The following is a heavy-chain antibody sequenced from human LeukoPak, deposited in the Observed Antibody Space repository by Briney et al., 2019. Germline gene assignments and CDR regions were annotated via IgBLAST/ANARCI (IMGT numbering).Heavy chain of an antibody. CDR2: INPNSGGT. D-gene: IGHD6-6*01. J-gene: IGHJ4*02. CDR3: ASGSSSDY. Sequence: ASVKVSCKASGYTFTSYGISWVRQAPGQGLEWMGWINPNSGGTNYAQKFQGRVTITRDTSISTAYMELSRLRSDDTAVYYCASGSSSDYWGQGTLVTVSS. CDR1: GYTFTSYG. V-gene: IGHV1-2*02.